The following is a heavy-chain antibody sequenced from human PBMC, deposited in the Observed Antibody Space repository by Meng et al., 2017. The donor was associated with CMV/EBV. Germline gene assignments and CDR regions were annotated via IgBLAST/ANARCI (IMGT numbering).Heavy chain of an antibody. CDR3: ARGATVTVEDY. CDR1: GFTFSDYY. D-gene: IGHD4-17*01. Sequence: GGSLRLSCAASGFTFSDYYMSWVRQAPGKGLEWVSVIYSGGSTYYADSVKGRFTISRDNSKNTLYLQMNSLRAEDTAVYYCARGATVTVEDYWGQGTLVTVSS. CDR2: IYSGGST. J-gene: IGHJ4*02. V-gene: IGHV3-53*01.